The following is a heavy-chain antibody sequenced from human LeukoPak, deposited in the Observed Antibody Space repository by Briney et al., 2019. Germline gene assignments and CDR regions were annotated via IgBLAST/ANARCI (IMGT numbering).Heavy chain of an antibody. CDR3: TRNPDGRNWFDP. CDR1: GFTFSHHW. J-gene: IGHJ5*02. Sequence: GGSLRLSCAASGFTFSHHWMHWVRQAPGKGLVWVSHISSDESSTTYADSVKGRFTISRDDRKNTLYLQMNSLRVEDTAMYYCTRNPDGRNWFDPWGQGTLVTVSS. V-gene: IGHV3-74*01. CDR2: ISSDESST. D-gene: IGHD1-14*01.